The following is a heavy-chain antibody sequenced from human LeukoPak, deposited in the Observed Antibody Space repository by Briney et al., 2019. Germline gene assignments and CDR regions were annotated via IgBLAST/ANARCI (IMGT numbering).Heavy chain of an antibody. J-gene: IGHJ4*02. D-gene: IGHD3-22*01. CDR2: INHSGST. Sequence: PSETLSLTCAVYGGSFSGYYWSWIRQPPGKGLEWIGEINHSGSTNYNPSLKSRVTLSVDTSKNQFSLKLSSATAADTAVYYCARDLAVLGYFHFDYWGQGTLVTVSS. CDR1: GGSFSGYY. V-gene: IGHV4-34*01. CDR3: ARDLAVLGYFHFDY.